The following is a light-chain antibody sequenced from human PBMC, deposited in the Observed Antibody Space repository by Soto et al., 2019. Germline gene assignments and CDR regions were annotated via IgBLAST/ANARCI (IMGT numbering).Light chain of an antibody. CDR3: QTWGTGTHVV. CDR2: LNSDGSH. Sequence: QPVLTQSPSASASLGASVKLTCTLRSGHSSYAIAWHQQQPEKGPRYLMKLNSDGSHSKGDGIPDRFSGSSSGAERYLTISILQSEDEADYYCQTWGTGTHVVFGGGTKLTVL. CDR1: SGHSSYA. J-gene: IGLJ2*01. V-gene: IGLV4-69*01.